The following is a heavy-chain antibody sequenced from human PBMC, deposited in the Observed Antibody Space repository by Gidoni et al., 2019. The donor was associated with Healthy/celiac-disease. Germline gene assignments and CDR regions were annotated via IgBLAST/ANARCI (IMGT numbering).Heavy chain of an antibody. D-gene: IGHD4-17*01. CDR3: ARDYGDPRWDYYYMDV. CDR1: GFPFSSYW. V-gene: IGHV3-7*01. CDR2: IKQDGSEK. J-gene: IGHJ6*03. Sequence: EVQLVASGGGLVQPGGSMRLSGAASGFPFSSYWMRWVRQAPGKGLEWVANIKQDGSEKYYVDSVKGRFTISRDNAKNSLYLQMNSLRAEDTAVYYCARDYGDPRWDYYYMDVWGKGTTVTVSS.